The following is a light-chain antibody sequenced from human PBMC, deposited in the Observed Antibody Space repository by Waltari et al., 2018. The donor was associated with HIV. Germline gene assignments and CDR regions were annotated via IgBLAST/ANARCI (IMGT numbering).Light chain of an antibody. CDR1: QSVSSN. CDR3: QQYNSWPPAWT. CDR2: GPS. J-gene: IGKJ1*01. V-gene: IGKV3-15*01. Sequence: EIVITQSPATLSVSPGDRATLSCRASQSVSSNLAWYQQRPGQAPRLLIFGPSTRATGIPARFSGSGSGTEFSLTISSLQSEDFAVYYCQQYNSWPPAWTFGQGTNVEIK.